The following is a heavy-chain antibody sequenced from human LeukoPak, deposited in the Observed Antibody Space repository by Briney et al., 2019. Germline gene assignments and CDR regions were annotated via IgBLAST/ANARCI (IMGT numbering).Heavy chain of an antibody. D-gene: IGHD1-26*01. J-gene: IGHJ5*02. CDR1: GYTLTELS. V-gene: IGHV1-24*01. CDR2: FDPEDGET. Sequence: ASVKVSCKVSGYTLTELSMHWVRQAPGKGLEWMGGFDPEDGETIYAQKFQGRVTMTEDTSTDTAYMELSSLGSEDTAVYYCATGARSGSYCTDNWFDPWGQGTLVTVSS. CDR3: ATGARSGSYCTDNWFDP.